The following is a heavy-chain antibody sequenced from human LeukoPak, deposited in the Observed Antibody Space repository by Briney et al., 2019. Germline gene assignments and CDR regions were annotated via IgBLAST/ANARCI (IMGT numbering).Heavy chain of an antibody. V-gene: IGHV4-38-2*02. CDR2: IYHSGST. Sequence: PSETLSLTCTVSSYSISSGYYWGWIRQPPGKGLEYIGIIYHSGSTYYNPSLKSRVTISVDTSKNHFSLNLSSVTAADTAVYYCARGESDAFAIWGQGTTVTVSS. J-gene: IGHJ3*02. CDR1: SYSISSGYY. CDR3: ARGESDAFAI. D-gene: IGHD3-16*01.